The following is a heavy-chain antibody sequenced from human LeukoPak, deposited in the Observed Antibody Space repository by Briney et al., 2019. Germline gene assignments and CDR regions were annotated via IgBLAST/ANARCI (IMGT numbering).Heavy chain of an antibody. Sequence: GESLKISCKGSGYSFTTYWIAWVRQMPGKGLEWMGIIYPDDSDTRYSPSFQGQVSISADKSTRTAYLQWSSLKASDSAMYYCARQRQRTREGDYWGQGTLVTVSS. CDR3: ARQRQRTREGDY. CDR1: GYSFTTYW. V-gene: IGHV5-51*01. J-gene: IGHJ4*02. D-gene: IGHD5-24*01. CDR2: IYPDDSDT.